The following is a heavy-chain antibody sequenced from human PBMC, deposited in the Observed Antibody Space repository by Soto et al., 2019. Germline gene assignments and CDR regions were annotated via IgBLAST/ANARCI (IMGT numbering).Heavy chain of an antibody. Sequence: GESLKISCKGSGYSFTTYWIGWVRQMPGKGLEWMGVIYPGDSDTRYSPSFQGQVTISADKSITTAYLQWSSLKASDSAMYYCARHPLDGAAYAMDVWGQGTTVTVSS. D-gene: IGHD4-17*01. CDR1: GYSFTTYW. J-gene: IGHJ6*02. V-gene: IGHV5-51*01. CDR3: ARHPLDGAAYAMDV. CDR2: IYPGDSDT.